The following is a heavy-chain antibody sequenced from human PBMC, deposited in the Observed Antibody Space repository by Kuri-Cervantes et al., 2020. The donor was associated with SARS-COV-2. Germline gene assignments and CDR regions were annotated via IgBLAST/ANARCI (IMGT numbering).Heavy chain of an antibody. J-gene: IGHJ4*02. CDR1: GFTFSGSA. CDR2: IRSKANSYAT. D-gene: IGHD4-11*01. CDR3: TIDYSNFSY. V-gene: IGHV3-73*01. Sequence: ETLSLTCAASGFTFSGSAMHWVRQASGKGLEWVGRIRSKANSYATAYAASVKGRFTISRDDSKNTAYLQMNSLKTEDTAVYYCTIDYSNFSYWGQGTLVTVSS.